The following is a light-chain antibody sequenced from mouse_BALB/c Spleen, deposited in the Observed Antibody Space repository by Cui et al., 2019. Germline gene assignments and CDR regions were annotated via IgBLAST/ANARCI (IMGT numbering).Light chain of an antibody. Sequence: QIVLTQSPAIMSASPGENVTMTCSASSSVSYMYWYQQKPGSSPRLLIYDTSNLASGVPVRFSGSGSGTSYSLTISRMEAEDAATYYCQQWSSYPLTFGAGTKLELK. CDR2: DTS. CDR1: SSVSY. J-gene: IGKJ5*01. CDR3: QQWSSYPLT. V-gene: IGKV4-55*01.